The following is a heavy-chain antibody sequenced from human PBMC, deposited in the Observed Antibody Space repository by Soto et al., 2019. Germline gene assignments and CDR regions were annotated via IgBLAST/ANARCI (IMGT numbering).Heavy chain of an antibody. Sequence: ASVKVSCKASGGTFSSYAISWVRQAPGQRLEWMGGIIPIFGTANYAQKFQERVTITADKSTSTAYMELSSLRSEDTAVYYCAAVTIFGVPIEATWGQGTLVTVSS. D-gene: IGHD3-3*01. J-gene: IGHJ5*02. V-gene: IGHV1-69*06. CDR1: GGTFSSYA. CDR2: IIPIFGTA. CDR3: AAVTIFGVPIEAT.